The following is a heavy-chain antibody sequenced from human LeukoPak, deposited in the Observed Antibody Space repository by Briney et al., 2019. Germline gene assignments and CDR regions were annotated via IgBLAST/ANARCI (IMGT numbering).Heavy chain of an antibody. D-gene: IGHD6-13*01. V-gene: IGHV3-7*01. CDR1: GFTFSSHW. CDR2: IQEGGREK. J-gene: IGHJ3*02. CDR3: AREGTAAGTMTAFDI. Sequence: PGGSLRLSCAASGFTFSSHWMSWFRQAPGKGLEWVANIQEGGREKHYVDSVKGRFTISRDNAKNSLGLQMNSLRAEDTAVYYCAREGTAAGTMTAFDIWGQGTMVTVSS.